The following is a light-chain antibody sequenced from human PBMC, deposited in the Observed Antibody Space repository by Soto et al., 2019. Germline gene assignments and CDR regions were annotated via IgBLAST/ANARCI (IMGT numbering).Light chain of an antibody. CDR1: QSVSSN. V-gene: IGKV3-15*01. CDR2: GAS. CDR3: QQYNDWALT. Sequence: EIVMTQSPATLSVSPGERVTLSCRASQSVSSNLAWYQQKPGQAPRLLLSGASTRATGIPARFSGSGSGTDFPLTIGGLRSEDFEVYSCQQYNDWALTFGQGTKV. J-gene: IGKJ1*01.